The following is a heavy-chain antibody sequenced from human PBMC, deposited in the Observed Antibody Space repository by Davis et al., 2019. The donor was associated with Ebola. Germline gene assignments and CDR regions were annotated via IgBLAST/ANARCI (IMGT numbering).Heavy chain of an antibody. CDR1: GFTFSSYW. Sequence: PGGSLRLSCAASGFTFSSYWMHWVRHVSGKGLVWVSRINSDGSSTTYADSVKGRFTISRENSKATLDLQMNSLRAEDTAVYYCAKGDNSGWYGVDYWGQGTLVTVSS. V-gene: IGHV3-74*01. CDR3: AKGDNSGWYGVDY. D-gene: IGHD6-19*01. CDR2: INSDGSST. J-gene: IGHJ4*02.